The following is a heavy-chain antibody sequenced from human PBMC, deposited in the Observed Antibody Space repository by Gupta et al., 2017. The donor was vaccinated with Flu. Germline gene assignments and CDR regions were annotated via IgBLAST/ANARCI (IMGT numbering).Heavy chain of an antibody. V-gene: IGHV3-23*01. J-gene: IGHJ5*02. CDR3: ARGDEGVTMIVVSCFDP. CDR1: GLTVRGHG. Sequence: EVQLFESGGGLVQPGGSLRLYRVVSGLTVRGHGMNCDGESTYYGQSVRGRLTISRDNSKNTVYLQMDSLRADDTAFYYCARGDEGVTMIVVSCFDPWGQGTQVTVSS. D-gene: IGHD3-22*01. CDR2: T.